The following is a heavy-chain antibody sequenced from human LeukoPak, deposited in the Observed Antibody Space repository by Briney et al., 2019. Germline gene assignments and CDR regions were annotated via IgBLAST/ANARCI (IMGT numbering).Heavy chain of an antibody. CDR2: IYSSGST. Sequence: PSETLSLTCTVSGDSISTYYWSWIRQPAGKGLEWIGRIYSSGSTNYNPSLKSRVTMSVDTSKNQFSLKVSSVTAADTAVYYCARDSVVKGLYYFDYWGQGTLVTVSS. CDR3: ARDSVVKGLYYFDY. D-gene: IGHD2/OR15-2a*01. J-gene: IGHJ4*02. CDR1: GDSISTYY. V-gene: IGHV4-4*07.